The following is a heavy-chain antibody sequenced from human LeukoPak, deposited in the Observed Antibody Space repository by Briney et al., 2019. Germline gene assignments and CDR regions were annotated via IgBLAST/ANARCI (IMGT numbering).Heavy chain of an antibody. Sequence: GGSLRLSCAASGCTFSDYYMSWIRQAPGKGLEWVSAISGSGGSTYYADSVKGRFTISSDNTKNTRYPQMNSMIGEDTTVNYCAKGDESSGYYYVGIDYWGQGALVTVSS. CDR3: AKGDESSGYYYVGIDY. CDR1: GCTFSDYY. J-gene: IGHJ4*02. CDR2: ISGSGGST. D-gene: IGHD3-22*01. V-gene: IGHV3-23*01.